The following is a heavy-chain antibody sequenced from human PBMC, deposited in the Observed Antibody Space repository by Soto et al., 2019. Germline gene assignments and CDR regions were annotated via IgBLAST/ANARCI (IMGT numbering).Heavy chain of an antibody. J-gene: IGHJ4*02. CDR3: ARRKERSGPYYLDL. CDR1: GGTFSSCA. D-gene: IGHD6-25*01. V-gene: IGHV1-8*02. CDR2: MNPNNGNA. Sequence: SVEVTCKACGGTFSSCASSWVRQAPGQGLEWMGWMNPNNGNAGFAQKFRGRINMTRNTSISTAYLELSSLRSDDSAVYFCARRKERSGPYYLDLWGQGTQVTVS.